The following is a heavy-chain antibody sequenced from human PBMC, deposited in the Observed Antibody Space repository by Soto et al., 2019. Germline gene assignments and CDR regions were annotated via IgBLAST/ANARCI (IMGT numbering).Heavy chain of an antibody. CDR2: INPNSGGT. CDR3: ARAVAVPADFNY. CDR1: GYTFTGYY. V-gene: IGHV1-2*02. Sequence: ASVKVSCKASGYTFTGYYMHWVRQAPGQGLEWMGWINPNSGGTNYSQKFQGRVTITRDTSASTAYMELSSLRSEATAVYYCARAVAVPADFNYWGQGTLVTVSS. J-gene: IGHJ4*02. D-gene: IGHD6-19*01.